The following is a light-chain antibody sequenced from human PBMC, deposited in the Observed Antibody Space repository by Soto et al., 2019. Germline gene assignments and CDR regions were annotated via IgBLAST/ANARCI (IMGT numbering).Light chain of an antibody. CDR2: EVS. V-gene: IGLV2-14*01. CDR3: SSFAGGNYV. Sequence: QSALTQPASVSGSPGQSITISCTGTSGDVDAFDYVSWYQQHPGKAPKLMIFEVSDRPSGVSDRFTGSKSGSTASLTISGLQAEDEADYYCSSFAGGNYVFGTGTKV. J-gene: IGLJ1*01. CDR1: SGDVDAFDY.